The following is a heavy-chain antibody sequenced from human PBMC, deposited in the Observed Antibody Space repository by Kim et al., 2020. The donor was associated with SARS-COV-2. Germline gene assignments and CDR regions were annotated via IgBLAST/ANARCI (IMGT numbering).Heavy chain of an antibody. CDR3: ARSPLSWVVVTHFDY. Sequence: NPALKSRVTISVDTSKIQVSLKMISVTAADTAVYYCARSPLSWVVVTHFDYWGQGTLVTVSS. V-gene: IGHV4-31*02. D-gene: IGHD3-22*01. J-gene: IGHJ4*02.